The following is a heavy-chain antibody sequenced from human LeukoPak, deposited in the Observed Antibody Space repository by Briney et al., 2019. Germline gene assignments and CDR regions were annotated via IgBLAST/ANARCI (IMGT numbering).Heavy chain of an antibody. CDR2: ISGSGDTT. Sequence: GGSLRLSCAASGLTFSSYAMNWVRQAPGKGLEWVSFISGSGDTTYYANSVKGRFTISRDSSKNTLYLQMNSLRAEDTAVYYCAKSRGESRGASNYWGQGTLVTVSS. V-gene: IGHV3-23*01. D-gene: IGHD1-26*01. CDR3: AKSRGESRGASNY. CDR1: GLTFSSYA. J-gene: IGHJ4*02.